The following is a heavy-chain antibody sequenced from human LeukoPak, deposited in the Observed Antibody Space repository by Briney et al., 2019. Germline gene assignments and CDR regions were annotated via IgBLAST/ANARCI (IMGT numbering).Heavy chain of an antibody. J-gene: IGHJ6*02. Sequence: SETLSLTCAVYGGSFSGYYWSWIRQPPGKGLEWIGEINHSGSTNYNPSLKSRVTISVDTSKNQFSLKLSSVTAADTAVYYCARGGRGIQLWSGGPTYGMDVWGQGTTGTVSS. V-gene: IGHV4-34*01. D-gene: IGHD5-18*01. CDR3: ARGGRGIQLWSGGPTYGMDV. CDR1: GGSFSGYY. CDR2: INHSGST.